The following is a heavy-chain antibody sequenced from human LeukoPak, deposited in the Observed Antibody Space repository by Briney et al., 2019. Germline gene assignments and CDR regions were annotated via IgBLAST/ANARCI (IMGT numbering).Heavy chain of an antibody. Sequence: ASVKVSCKASGYTFTSYDINWVRQATGQGLEWMGWMNPNSGNTGYAQKFQGRVTMTRNTSISTAYMELSSLRSEDTAVYYRARGNFRWCSGCPNAFDIWGQGTMVTVSS. J-gene: IGHJ3*02. CDR3: ARGNFRWCSGCPNAFDI. CDR2: MNPNSGNT. V-gene: IGHV1-8*01. D-gene: IGHD6-19*01. CDR1: GYTFTSYD.